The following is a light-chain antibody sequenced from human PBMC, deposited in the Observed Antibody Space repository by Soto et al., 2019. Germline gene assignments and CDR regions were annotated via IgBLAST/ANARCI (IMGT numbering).Light chain of an antibody. Sequence: QSVLTQPPSASGTPGQRVTISCSGSSSNIGSNYVYWYQQLPGTAPKLLIYRNNQRPSGVPDRLSGSKSGTSASLSISGLRSEDEADYYWAAWDDSLSGWVFGGGTKVTVL. J-gene: IGLJ3*02. V-gene: IGLV1-47*01. CDR2: RNN. CDR1: SSNIGSNY. CDR3: AAWDDSLSGWV.